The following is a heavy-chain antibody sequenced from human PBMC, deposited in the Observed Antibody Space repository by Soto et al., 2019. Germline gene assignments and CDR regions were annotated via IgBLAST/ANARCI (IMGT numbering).Heavy chain of an antibody. Sequence: PGGSLRLSCTASGFTFGDYAMSWVRQAPGKGLEWVGFIRSKAYGGTTEYAASVKGRFTISRDDSKSIAYLQMNSLKTEDTAVYYCTGGNSSYYYYGMDVWGQVTKVTVSS. CDR2: IRSKAYGGTT. V-gene: IGHV3-49*04. J-gene: IGHJ6*02. D-gene: IGHD2-21*02. CDR3: TGGNSSYYYYGMDV. CDR1: GFTFGDYA.